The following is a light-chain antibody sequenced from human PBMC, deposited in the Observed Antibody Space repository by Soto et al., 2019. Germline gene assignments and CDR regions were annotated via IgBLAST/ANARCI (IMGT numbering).Light chain of an antibody. Sequence: DIQMTQSPSTLSVSVGDRVTITCRASQSISSWLAWYQQKPGKAPKSLIYKASSLESGVPSRFSGSGSGTEFTLNISSLQPDDFATYYCQQYSISPFTFGQGTRLVIK. CDR3: QQYSISPFT. CDR1: QSISSW. CDR2: KAS. J-gene: IGKJ5*01. V-gene: IGKV1-5*03.